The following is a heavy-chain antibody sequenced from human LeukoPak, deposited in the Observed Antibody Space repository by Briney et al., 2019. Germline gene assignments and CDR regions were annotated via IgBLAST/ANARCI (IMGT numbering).Heavy chain of an antibody. CDR2: IGTAGDT. D-gene: IGHD2-2*01. V-gene: IGHV3-13*01. J-gene: IGHJ5*02. Sequence: PGGSLRLSCAASGFTFSEYDMHWVRQATGKGLEWVSSIGTAGDTYYPGSVKGRFTISREDAKNSFYLQMNSLRAEDTARYYCAKDRHAPGRFCSSTTCFPFDLWGQGTLVTVSS. CDR1: GFTFSEYD. CDR3: AKDRHAPGRFCSSTTCFPFDL.